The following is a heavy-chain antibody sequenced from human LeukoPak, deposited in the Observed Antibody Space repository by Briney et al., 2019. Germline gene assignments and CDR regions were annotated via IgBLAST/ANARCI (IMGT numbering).Heavy chain of an antibody. V-gene: IGHV1-18*01. CDR3: ARDSASLVSWYYDFWSGYYTAFNY. J-gene: IGHJ6*04. Sequence: ASVKVSCKASGYTFTSYGISWVRQAPGQGLEWMGWISAYNGNTNYAQKLQGRVTMTTDTSTSTAYMELRSLRSDDTAVYYCARDSASLVSWYYDFWSGYYTAFNYWGKGTTVTVSS. CDR2: ISAYNGNT. CDR1: GYTFTSYG. D-gene: IGHD3-3*01.